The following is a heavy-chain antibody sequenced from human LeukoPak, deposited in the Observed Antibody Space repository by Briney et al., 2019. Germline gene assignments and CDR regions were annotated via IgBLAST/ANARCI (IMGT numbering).Heavy chain of an antibody. CDR1: GGSISGFY. D-gene: IGHD3-22*01. CDR3: ANTLYSVVFDP. CDR2: IHSSGSA. V-gene: IGHV4-4*07. Sequence: SETLSLTCTVSGGSISGFYCSWLRQSAEKGLEWIGRIHSSGSANYNPSLKSRVTMSVDTSKNQFPLQVTSMTAADTAVYHCANTLYSVVFDPWGPGTLVTVSS. J-gene: IGHJ5*02.